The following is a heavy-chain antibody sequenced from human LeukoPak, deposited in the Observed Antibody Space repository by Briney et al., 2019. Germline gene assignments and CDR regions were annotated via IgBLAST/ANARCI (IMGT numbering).Heavy chain of an antibody. J-gene: IGHJ2*01. CDR1: GFTFSDHA. CDR2: INGNGGGS. Sequence: QSGGSLRLSCAASGFTFSDHAMSWVRQAPAKGLEWVSSINGNGGGSYYIDSVKGRFTISRDNSKKMLYLQMNSLRAEDTAVYYCVKDGLLNDYGDYVGWYFDLWGRGTLVTVSS. CDR3: VKDGLLNDYGDYVGWYFDL. V-gene: IGHV3-23*01. D-gene: IGHD4-17*01.